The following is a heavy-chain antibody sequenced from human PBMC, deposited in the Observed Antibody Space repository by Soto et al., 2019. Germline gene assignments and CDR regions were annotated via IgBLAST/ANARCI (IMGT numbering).Heavy chain of an antibody. CDR2: INAGNGNT. D-gene: IGHD6-19*01. Sequence: QVQLVQSGAEVKKPGASVKVSCKASGYTFTSYAMHWVRQAPGQRLEWMGWINAGNGNTKYSQKFQGRVTITRATSASTAYMELSSLRSEDTAVYYCARGRSRAVAATKWSPGYYGMDVWGQGTTVTVSS. CDR3: ARGRSRAVAATKWSPGYYGMDV. V-gene: IGHV1-3*01. J-gene: IGHJ6*02. CDR1: GYTFTSYA.